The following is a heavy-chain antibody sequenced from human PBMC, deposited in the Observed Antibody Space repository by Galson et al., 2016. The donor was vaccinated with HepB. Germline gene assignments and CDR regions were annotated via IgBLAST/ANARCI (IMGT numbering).Heavy chain of an antibody. CDR1: GFTLSTYA. J-gene: IGHJ6*02. CDR3: AREVHSDDFWSGYTLSYYGMDV. D-gene: IGHD3-3*01. Sequence: SLRLSCAASGFTLSTYAMHWVRQAPGKGLEWVALVAYDGTSKAYADSVKGRFTISRDNSKNTVYLQMNRLRPEDTAVYYCAREVHSDDFWSGYTLSYYGMDVWGQGTAVTVPS. CDR2: VAYDGTSK. V-gene: IGHV3-30*04.